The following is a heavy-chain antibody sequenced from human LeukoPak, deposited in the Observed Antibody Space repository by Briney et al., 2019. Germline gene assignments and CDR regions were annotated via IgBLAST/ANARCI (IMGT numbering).Heavy chain of an antibody. CDR3: ARGSLIAAAGIDY. CDR2: ISSSSSTI. J-gene: IGHJ4*02. CDR1: GFTLSSYS. Sequence: GGSLRLSCAASGFTLSSYSMNWVRQAPGKGLEWVSYISSSSSTIHYADSVKGRFTISRDNAKNSLYLQMNSLRAEDTAVYYCARGSLIAAAGIDYWGQGTLVTVSS. D-gene: IGHD6-13*01. V-gene: IGHV3-48*01.